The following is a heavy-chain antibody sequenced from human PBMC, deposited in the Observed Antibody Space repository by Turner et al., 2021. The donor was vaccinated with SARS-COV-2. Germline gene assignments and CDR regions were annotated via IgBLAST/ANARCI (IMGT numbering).Heavy chain of an antibody. CDR1: GFTLSNYW. V-gene: IGHV3-7*01. CDR2: IKQDGSEK. D-gene: IGHD3-22*01. CDR3: ARDIVVFTHAFDI. J-gene: IGHJ3*02. Sequence: EVQLVESGGGLVQPGGPLRLSCAGSGFTLSNYWMSWVRQAPGKGLEWVASIKQDGSEKYYVDSVKGRFTISRDNAKNSLYLQMNSLRAEDTAVYYCARDIVVFTHAFDIWGQGTMVTVSS.